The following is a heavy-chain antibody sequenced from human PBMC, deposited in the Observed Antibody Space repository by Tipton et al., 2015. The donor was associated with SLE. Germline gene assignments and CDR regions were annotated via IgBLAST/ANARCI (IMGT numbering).Heavy chain of an antibody. CDR3: ARLAGRRFPFDS. Sequence: TLSLTCAVYGGSFSGYYWSWIRQPPGKGLEWIGSIYHSGSTYYNPSLKSRVTISVDTSKNQFSLKLRSVTAADTALYFCARLAGRRFPFDSWGQGTLVTVSS. V-gene: IGHV4-34*01. D-gene: IGHD6-6*01. CDR1: GGSFSGYY. J-gene: IGHJ4*02. CDR2: IYHSGST.